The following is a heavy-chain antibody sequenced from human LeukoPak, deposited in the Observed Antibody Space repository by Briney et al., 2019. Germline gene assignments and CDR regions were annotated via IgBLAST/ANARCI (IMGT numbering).Heavy chain of an antibody. Sequence: GESLKISCKGSGYSFTTYWIGWVRQMPRKGLEWMGIIYPGDSDTRYSQSFQGQVTISADKTISTVYLQWSSLKASDTGMYYCARQTTPGCFDPWGQGTLVTVSS. J-gene: IGHJ5*02. CDR1: GYSFTTYW. CDR3: ARQTTPGCFDP. CDR2: IYPGDSDT. V-gene: IGHV5-51*01. D-gene: IGHD2-15*01.